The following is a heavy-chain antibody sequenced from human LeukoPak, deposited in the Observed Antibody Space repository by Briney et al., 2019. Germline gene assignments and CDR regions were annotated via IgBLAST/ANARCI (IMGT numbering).Heavy chain of an antibody. CDR1: GFTFDDYA. V-gene: IGHV3-9*03. CDR3: AKASTGTTGGSWYFEY. CDR2: ISWNSGSI. D-gene: IGHD1-1*01. J-gene: IGHJ4*02. Sequence: GRSLRLSCAASGFTFDDYAMHWVRHAPGKGLEWVSGISWNSGSIGYADSVKGRFTISRDNAKNSLYLQMNSLRAKDMALYYCAKASTGTTGGSWYFEYWGQGTLVTVSS.